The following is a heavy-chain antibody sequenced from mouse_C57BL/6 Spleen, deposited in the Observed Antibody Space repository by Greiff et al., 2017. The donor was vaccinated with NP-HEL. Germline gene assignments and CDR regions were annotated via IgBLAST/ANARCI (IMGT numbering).Heavy chain of an antibody. J-gene: IGHJ2*01. CDR2: IRYDGSN. CDR3: ARVRDYDGSSYTLDY. D-gene: IGHD1-1*01. Sequence: EVKLVESGPGLVKPSQSLSLTCSVTGYSITSGYYWYLIRQFPGNNLECMGYIRYDGSNNYTPSLNNQISITRDTSKNQFFLKLNSVTTEETATDYCARVRDYDGSSYTLDYWGQGTTLTVSS. CDR1: GYSITSGYY. V-gene: IGHV3-6*01.